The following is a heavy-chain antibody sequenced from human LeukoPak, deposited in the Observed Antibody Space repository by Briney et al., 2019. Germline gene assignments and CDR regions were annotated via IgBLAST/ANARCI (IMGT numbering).Heavy chain of an antibody. V-gene: IGHV1-2*04. Sequence: GASVKVSCKASGYTFTGYYMHWVRQAPGQGLEWMGWINPNSGGTNYAQKFQGWVTMTRDTSISTAYMELSRLRSDDTAVYYCARAGVRGYSYGPGLYYYGMDVWGQGTTVTASS. CDR3: ARAGVRGYSYGPGLYYYGMDV. J-gene: IGHJ6*02. D-gene: IGHD5-18*01. CDR1: GYTFTGYY. CDR2: INPNSGGT.